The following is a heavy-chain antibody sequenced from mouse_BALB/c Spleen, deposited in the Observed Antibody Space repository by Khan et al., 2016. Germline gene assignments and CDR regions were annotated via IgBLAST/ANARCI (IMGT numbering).Heavy chain of an antibody. V-gene: IGHV9-2-1*01. D-gene: IGHD1-1*01. J-gene: IGHJ3*01. CDR3: APITTVPFAY. Sequence: QVQLKQSGPELKKPGETVKISCKASGYTFTDYSMHWVKQAPGKGLKWMGWINTETGEPTYADDFKGRFAFSLETSASTAYLQINNLKNEDTATYFCAPITTVPFAYWGQGTLVTVSA. CDR1: GYTFTDYS. CDR2: INTETGEP.